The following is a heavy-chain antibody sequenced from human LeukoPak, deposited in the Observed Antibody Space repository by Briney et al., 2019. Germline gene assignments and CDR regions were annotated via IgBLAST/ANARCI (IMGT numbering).Heavy chain of an antibody. J-gene: IGHJ5*02. CDR1: GGTFSSYS. D-gene: IGHD2-15*01. CDR2: IIPLFNTP. V-gene: IGHV1-69*06. Sequence: ASVKVSCKDSGGTFSSYSINWVRQAPRQGLEWRGGIIPLFNTPNYAQKFQGRVSITADKSTNTTYMELSSLTSEDTAVYYCTRAGIPGYCSTATCSNWFDPWGQGTLVTVSS. CDR3: TRAGIPGYCSTATCSNWFDP.